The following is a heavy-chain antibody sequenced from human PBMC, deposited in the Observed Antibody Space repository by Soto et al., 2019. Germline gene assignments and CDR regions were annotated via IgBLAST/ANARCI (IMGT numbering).Heavy chain of an antibody. CDR1: GCTFSSYA. CDR3: ARERSYGSGSPSYFDP. V-gene: IGHV1-69*06. D-gene: IGHD3-10*01. Sequence: SVKVSCKASGCTFSSYAISWVRQAPGQGLEWMGGIIPIFGTANYAQKFQGRVTITADKSTSTAYMELSSLRSEDTAVYYCARERSYGSGSPSYFDPWGQGTLVTV. CDR2: IIPIFGTA. J-gene: IGHJ5*02.